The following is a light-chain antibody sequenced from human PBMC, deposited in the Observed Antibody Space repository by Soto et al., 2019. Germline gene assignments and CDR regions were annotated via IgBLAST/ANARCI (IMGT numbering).Light chain of an antibody. V-gene: IGKV3-15*01. CDR1: QSVSSN. CDR3: QQRSNWPGT. CDR2: GAS. Sequence: EIVITQGAATLSLSPGKRAPLSCRASQSVSSNLAWYQQKPGQAPRLLIYGASTRATGIPARFSGSGSGTEFTLTISSLQSEDFAVYYCQQRSNWPGTFGQGTKVDIK. J-gene: IGKJ1*01.